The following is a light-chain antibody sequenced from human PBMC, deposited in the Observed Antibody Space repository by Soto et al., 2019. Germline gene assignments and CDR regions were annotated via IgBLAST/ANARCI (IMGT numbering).Light chain of an antibody. Sequence: QSPSTLSGSVGDRVTITCRASQTISSWLAWYQQKPGKAPNLLIYAASSLQSGVPSRFSGAGSGTDFTLTIANLHPEDFAIYYCKQSYNTQWTFGQGTKVDIK. CDR2: AAS. CDR1: QTISSW. J-gene: IGKJ1*01. V-gene: IGKV1-39*01. CDR3: KQSYNTQWT.